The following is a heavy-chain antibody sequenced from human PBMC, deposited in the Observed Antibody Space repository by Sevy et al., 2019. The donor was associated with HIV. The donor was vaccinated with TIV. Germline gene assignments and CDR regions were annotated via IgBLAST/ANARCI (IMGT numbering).Heavy chain of an antibody. CDR1: GYTFTSYG. CDR3: ARMSSRYCSSTSCSMGYYYYGMDV. J-gene: IGHJ6*02. V-gene: IGHV1-18*01. CDR2: ISAYNGNT. Sequence: ASVKVSCKASGYTFTSYGISWVRQAPGQGLEWMGWISAYNGNTNYAQKLQGRVTMPTDTSTSTAYMELRSLRSDDTAVYYCARMSSRYCSSTSCSMGYYYYGMDVWGQGTTVTVSS. D-gene: IGHD2-2*01.